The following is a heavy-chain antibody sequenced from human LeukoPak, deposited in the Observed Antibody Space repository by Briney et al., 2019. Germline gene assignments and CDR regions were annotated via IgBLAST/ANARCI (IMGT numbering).Heavy chain of an antibody. J-gene: IGHJ4*02. D-gene: IGHD2-15*01. CDR1: GYTFTGEY. CDR2: INPGGGSK. V-gene: IGHV1-46*01. CDR3: ATLGGRSSFDY. Sequence: ASVKVSCKASGYTFTGEYMHWVREAPGQGLGWVGIINPGGGSKSYAQKFQGRVTITRDMSTSTVYMELSSLRSEDTAVYYCATLGGRSSFDYWGQGTLATVSS.